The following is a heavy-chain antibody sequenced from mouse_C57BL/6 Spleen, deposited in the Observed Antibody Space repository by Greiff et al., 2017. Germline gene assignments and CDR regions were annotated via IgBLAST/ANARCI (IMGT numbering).Heavy chain of an antibody. CDR3: ARDSSEGYFDY. J-gene: IGHJ2*01. Sequence: EVMLVESGGGLVKPGGSLKLSCAASGFTFSSYTMSWVRQTPEKRLEWVATISGGGGNTYYPDSVKGRFTISRDNAKNTLYLQMSSLRSEDTALDYCARDSSEGYFDYWGQGTTLTVSS. V-gene: IGHV5-9*01. CDR2: ISGGGGNT. CDR1: GFTFSSYT. D-gene: IGHD3-2*02.